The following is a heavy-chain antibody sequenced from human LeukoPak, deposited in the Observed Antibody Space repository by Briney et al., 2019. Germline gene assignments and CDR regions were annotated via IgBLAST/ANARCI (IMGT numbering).Heavy chain of an antibody. J-gene: IGHJ5*02. V-gene: IGHV3-66*01. CDR1: GFTVSSNS. Sequence: GGSLRLSCAASGFTVSSNSMSWGRQAPGKGLVWGSVIYTGGTTYYSDSVKCRFTIFRDNSKNTLYLHMNSLRAEDTAVYYCARDSTDLLNPMVRGENWFDPWGQGTLVTVSS. D-gene: IGHD3-10*01. CDR2: IYTGGTT. CDR3: ARDSTDLLNPMVRGENWFDP.